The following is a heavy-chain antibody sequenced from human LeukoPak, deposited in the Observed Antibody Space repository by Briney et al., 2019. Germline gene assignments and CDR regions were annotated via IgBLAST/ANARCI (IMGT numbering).Heavy chain of an antibody. CDR1: GFTFSPYW. J-gene: IGHJ4*02. CDR3: AKAEGYDILTGLDY. D-gene: IGHD3-9*01. Sequence: PGGSLRLSCAGSGFTFSPYWLHWVRQAPGKGLEWVSGIGASGGSTYYADSVKGRFTISRDNSKNTLYLQMNSLRTEDTAVYYCAKAEGYDILTGLDYWGQGTLVTVSS. CDR2: IGASGGST. V-gene: IGHV3-23*01.